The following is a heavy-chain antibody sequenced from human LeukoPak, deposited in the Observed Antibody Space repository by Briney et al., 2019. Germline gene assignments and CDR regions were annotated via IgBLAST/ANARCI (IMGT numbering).Heavy chain of an antibody. CDR1: GYSFTTYW. D-gene: IGHD6-19*01. CDR2: IYPGDSDA. V-gene: IGHV5-51*01. CDR3: ARREGSGWSAY. Sequence: PGESLKISCKGSGYSFTTYWIGWLRQMPGKGLEWMDIIYPGDSDARYSPSFQGQVSISVDKSISTAFLQWSRLKASDTAMYCCARREGSGWSAYWGQGTLVTVSS. J-gene: IGHJ4*02.